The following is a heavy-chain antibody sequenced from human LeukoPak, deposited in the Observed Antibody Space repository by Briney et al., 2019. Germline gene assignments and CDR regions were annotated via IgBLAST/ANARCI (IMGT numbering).Heavy chain of an antibody. V-gene: IGHV1-18*01. Sequence: ASVKVSCKASGYTLTKYGITWVRQAPGQGLEWMGWINPYNGNRNYAQKLQDRVTMTTDTSTSTAYMELRSLRSDDTAVYYCARGRGVYASSSTTFDYWGQGTLVTVSS. D-gene: IGHD6-6*01. CDR3: ARGRGVYASSSTTFDY. CDR1: GYTLTKYG. CDR2: INPYNGNR. J-gene: IGHJ4*02.